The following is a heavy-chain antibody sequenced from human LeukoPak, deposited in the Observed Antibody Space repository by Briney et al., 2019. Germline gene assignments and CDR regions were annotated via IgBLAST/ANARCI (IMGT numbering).Heavy chain of an antibody. D-gene: IGHD3-22*01. J-gene: IGHJ4*02. CDR3: ARGAYYDSSGYYWAGWYFDY. CDR2: ISYDGSNK. V-gene: IGHV3-30-3*01. CDR1: GFTFSSYA. Sequence: GGSLRLSCAASGFTFSSYAMHWVRQAPGKGLEWVAVISYDGSNKYYADSVKGRFTISRDNSKNTLYLQMNSLRAEDTAVYSCARGAYYDSSGYYWAGWYFDYWGQGTLVTVSS.